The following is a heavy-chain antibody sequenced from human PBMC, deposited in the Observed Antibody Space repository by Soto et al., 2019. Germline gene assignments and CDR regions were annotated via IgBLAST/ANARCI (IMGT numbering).Heavy chain of an antibody. Sequence: ASVKVSCKASGYTFTSYYMHWVRQAPGQGLEWMGIINPSGGSTSYAQKFQGRVTMTRDTSTSTVYMEPSSLRSEDTAVYYCARVNYYDSSGYYSLYYYYGMDVWGQGTTVTVSS. CDR2: INPSGGST. CDR3: ARVNYYDSSGYYSLYYYYGMDV. J-gene: IGHJ6*02. D-gene: IGHD3-22*01. CDR1: GYTFTSYY. V-gene: IGHV1-46*01.